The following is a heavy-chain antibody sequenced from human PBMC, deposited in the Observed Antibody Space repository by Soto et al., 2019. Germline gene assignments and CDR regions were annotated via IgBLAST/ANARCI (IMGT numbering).Heavy chain of an antibody. J-gene: IGHJ6*02. CDR2: INWNGGTT. V-gene: IGHV3-20*04. Sequence: GGSLRLSCVASGFTFDDYGVSWARQGPGKGLEWVAGINWNGGTTSYADSVKGRFTISRDTAKNSLHLQMNSLRADDTAVYYCARDLNYDSRSYRRKYGMDVWGQGTTVTVSS. D-gene: IGHD3-22*01. CDR1: GFTFDDYG. CDR3: ARDLNYDSRSYRRKYGMDV.